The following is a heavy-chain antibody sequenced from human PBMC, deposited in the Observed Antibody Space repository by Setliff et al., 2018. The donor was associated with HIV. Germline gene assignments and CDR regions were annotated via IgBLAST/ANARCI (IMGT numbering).Heavy chain of an antibody. J-gene: IGHJ4*01. CDR3: VRDRALRFSQSPSLHYFDV. CDR1: GYSINDGYH. CDR2: IYNSGRA. V-gene: IGHV4-38-2*02. Sequence: PSETLSLTCLVFGYSINDGYHWGWIRQSPRKGLEWIGSIYNSGRASYNPSRRSRASLSIDTSMNRFSLRLNPVTAADTSVSYCVRDRALRFSQSPSLHYFDVWGQGILVTVSS.